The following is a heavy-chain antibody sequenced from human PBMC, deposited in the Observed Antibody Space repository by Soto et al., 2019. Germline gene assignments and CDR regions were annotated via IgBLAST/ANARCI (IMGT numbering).Heavy chain of an antibody. CDR3: ARGSLQLVQGVDY. V-gene: IGHV4-30-2*01. D-gene: IGHD6-6*01. CDR1: GGSISSGGYS. Sequence: SETLSLTCAVSGGSISSGGYSWSWIRQPPGKGLEWIGYIYHSGSTYYNPSLKSRVTISVDRSKNQFSLKLSSVTAADTAVYYCARGSLQLVQGVDYWGQGTLVTVSS. CDR2: IYHSGST. J-gene: IGHJ4*02.